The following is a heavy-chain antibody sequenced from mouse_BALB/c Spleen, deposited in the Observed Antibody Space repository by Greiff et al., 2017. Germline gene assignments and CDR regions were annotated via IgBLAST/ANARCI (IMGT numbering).Heavy chain of an antibody. J-gene: IGHJ4*01. D-gene: IGHD2-3*01. CDR1: GFTFSSYA. CDR2: ISSGGST. V-gene: IGHV5-6-5*01. Sequence: EVKLVESGGGLVKPGGSLKLSCAASGFTFSSYAMSWVRQTPEKRLEWVASISSGGSTYYPDSVKGRFTISRDNARNILYLQMSSLRSEDTDMYYCARWLLPRYAMDYWGQGTSVTVSS. CDR3: ARWLLPRYAMDY.